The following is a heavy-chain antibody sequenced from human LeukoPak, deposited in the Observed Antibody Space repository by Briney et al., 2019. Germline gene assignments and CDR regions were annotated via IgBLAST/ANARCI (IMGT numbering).Heavy chain of an antibody. CDR2: IIPILGIA. CDR3: ARDHTAIRSDYYYYGMDV. Sequence: ASVKVSCKASGGIFSSYAISWVRQAPGQGLEWMGRIIPILGIANYAQKFQGRVTITADKSTSTAYMELSSLRSEDTAVYYCARDHTAIRSDYYYYGMDVWGQGTTVTVSS. J-gene: IGHJ6*02. CDR1: GGIFSSYA. D-gene: IGHD5-18*01. V-gene: IGHV1-69*04.